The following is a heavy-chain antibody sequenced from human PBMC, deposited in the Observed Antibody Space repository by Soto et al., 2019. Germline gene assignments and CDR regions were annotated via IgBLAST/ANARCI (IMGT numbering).Heavy chain of an antibody. CDR2: ISYTGIT. Sequence: SETLSLTCSVSGDSISSADYYWSWIRQPPGKGLEWIGYISYTGITYYNPSLKSRVTISRDTSKNQFSLRLTAVTAADTAVYYCARVLGNLDYWGQGTLVTVSS. D-gene: IGHD3-3*02. CDR1: GDSISSADYY. J-gene: IGHJ4*02. V-gene: IGHV4-30-4*01. CDR3: ARVLGNLDY.